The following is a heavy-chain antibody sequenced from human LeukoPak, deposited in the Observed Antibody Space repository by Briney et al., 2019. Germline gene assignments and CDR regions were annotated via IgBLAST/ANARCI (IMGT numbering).Heavy chain of an antibody. CDR3: AITDCSGGSCYSDYFDY. V-gene: IGHV4-34*08. CDR1: GFTFSSYA. D-gene: IGHD2-15*01. Sequence: GSLRLSCAASGFTFSSYAMSWVRQAPGKGLEWIGEINHSGSTNYNPSLKSRVTISVDTSKNQFSLKLSSVTAADTAVYYCAITDCSGGSCYSDYFDYWGQGTLVTVSS. J-gene: IGHJ4*02. CDR2: INHSGST.